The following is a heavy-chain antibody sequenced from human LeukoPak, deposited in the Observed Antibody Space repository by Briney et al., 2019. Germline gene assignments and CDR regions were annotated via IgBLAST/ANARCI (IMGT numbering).Heavy chain of an antibody. Sequence: GGSLRFSCEAAGFTVRNNYMTWVRQAPGKGLEWVSVIYSGGGTYYADSVKDRFTISRDNSKNTLFLQMSSLRVEDSAVYYCTRVFAYSYGDFDNWGQGTLVAVSS. J-gene: IGHJ4*02. V-gene: IGHV3-66*01. CDR3: TRVFAYSYGDFDN. CDR1: GFTVRNNY. CDR2: IYSGGGT. D-gene: IGHD5-18*01.